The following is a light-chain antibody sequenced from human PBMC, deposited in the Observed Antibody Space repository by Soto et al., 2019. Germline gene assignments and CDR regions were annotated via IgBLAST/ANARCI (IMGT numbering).Light chain of an antibody. Sequence: QSALTQPASVSGSPGQSITISCTGTSSDVGGYNYVSWYQQHPGKAPKLMIYEVSNRPSGVSNRFSGSKSGNTASLTISGLKAEDEADDDGSSYTTSSALGGVFGGGTKLTVL. CDR1: SSDVGGYNY. V-gene: IGLV2-14*01. CDR3: SSYTTSSALGGV. CDR2: EVS. J-gene: IGLJ3*02.